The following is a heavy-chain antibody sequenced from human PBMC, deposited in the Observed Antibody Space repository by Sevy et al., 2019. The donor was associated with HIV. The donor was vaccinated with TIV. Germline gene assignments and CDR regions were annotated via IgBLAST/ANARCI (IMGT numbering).Heavy chain of an antibody. CDR1: DGSFSGYY. J-gene: IGHJ5*02. D-gene: IGHD2-2*01. CDR2: INESGIT. CDR3: ARSPPVVVVPGAPSWFDP. Sequence: SETLSLTCAVHDGSFSGYYWSWIRQLPGKGLEWIGEINESGITYYNPSLKSRVTISVDTSKKQFSLKLNSVTAVDSAVYFCARSPPVVVVPGAPSWFDPWGQGTLVTVS. V-gene: IGHV4-34*01.